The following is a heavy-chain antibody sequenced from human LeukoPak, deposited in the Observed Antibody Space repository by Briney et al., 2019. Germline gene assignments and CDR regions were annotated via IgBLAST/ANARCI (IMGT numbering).Heavy chain of an antibody. Sequence: ASVKVSCKASGYTFTSYYMHWVRQAPGQGLEWVGIINPSGGSTSYAQKFQGRVTMTRDTSTSTVYMELGSLRSEDTAVYYCARGSAVAGTEDYWGQGTLVTVSS. CDR1: GYTFTSYY. CDR3: ARGSAVAGTEDY. V-gene: IGHV1-46*01. J-gene: IGHJ4*02. D-gene: IGHD6-19*01. CDR2: INPSGGST.